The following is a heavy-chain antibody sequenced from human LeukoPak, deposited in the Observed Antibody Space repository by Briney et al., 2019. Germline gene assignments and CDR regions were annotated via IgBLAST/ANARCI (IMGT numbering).Heavy chain of an antibody. CDR2: IYYSGST. V-gene: IGHV4-39*01. Sequence: SETLSLTCTVSGRSISSSSYYWGWIRQPPGKGREWIGRIYYSGSTYYNPSLKSRVTISVDTSKNQFSLKLSSVTAADTAVYYCASLRRRYSYGFGHWFDPWGQGTLVTVSS. CDR3: ASLRRRYSYGFGHWFDP. D-gene: IGHD5-18*01. CDR1: GRSISSSSYY. J-gene: IGHJ5*02.